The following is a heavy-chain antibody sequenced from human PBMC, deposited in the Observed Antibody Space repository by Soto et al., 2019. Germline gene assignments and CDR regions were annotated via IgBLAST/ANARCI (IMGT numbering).Heavy chain of an antibody. CDR2: SYTSGST. CDR3: ASAGGYDYDFDF. CDR1: GVSISSYY. V-gene: IGHV4-59*01. J-gene: IGHJ4*01. Sequence: QVQLQESGPGRVKPSETLSLTCSVSGVSISSYYWNWIPQPPGKGLAWIGYSYTSGSTKYKPSLTGRVSISIVTTKNQFSLKLSSVAAEDTATYFCASAGGYDYDFDFWGHGSLVTVSS. D-gene: IGHD5-12*01.